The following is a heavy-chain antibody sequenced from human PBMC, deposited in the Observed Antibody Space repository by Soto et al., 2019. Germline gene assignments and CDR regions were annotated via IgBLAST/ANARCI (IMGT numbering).Heavy chain of an antibody. D-gene: IGHD3-3*01. CDR3: ARDVRATYDFWSVDWFDP. V-gene: IGHV1-18*01. CDR2: ISAYNGNT. Sequence: QVQLVQSGAEVKKPGASVKVSCKASGYTFINYGISWVRQAPGQGLEWMGWISAYNGNTNYAQKLQGSVTMTTDTSTSTAYMELRSLRSDDTAVYYCARDVRATYDFWSVDWFDPWGQGTLVTVSS. CDR1: GYTFINYG. J-gene: IGHJ5*02.